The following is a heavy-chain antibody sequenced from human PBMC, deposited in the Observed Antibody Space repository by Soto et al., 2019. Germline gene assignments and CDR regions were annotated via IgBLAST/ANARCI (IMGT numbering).Heavy chain of an antibody. V-gene: IGHV3-23*01. CDR2: ISGSGGST. CDR1: GFTFSSYA. D-gene: IGHD3-16*02. Sequence: EVQLLESGGGLVQPGGSLRLSCAASGFTFSSYAMSWVCQAPGKGLEWVSAISGSGGSTYYAESVKGRFTISRDNPKNTVYLQMNSLRAEDTAVYYWVKDDRLRSGELSLYHYYGMDVWGQGTTVTVSS. J-gene: IGHJ6*02. CDR3: VKDDRLRSGELSLYHYYGMDV.